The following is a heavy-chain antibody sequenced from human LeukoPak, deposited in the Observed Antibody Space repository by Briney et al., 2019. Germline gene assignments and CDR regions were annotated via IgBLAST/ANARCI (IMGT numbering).Heavy chain of an antibody. CDR1: GFTFSSYS. J-gene: IGHJ6*02. CDR2: ITTSGTAM. Sequence: GGSLRLSCAASGFTFSSYSMNWVRQAPGKGLEWVSHITTSGTAMFYADSVKGRFTISRDNAKNSLYLQMNSLRDEDTAVYYCARQLGYCSSTSCQSLDYGMDVWGQGTTVTVSS. D-gene: IGHD2-2*01. CDR3: ARQLGYCSSTSCQSLDYGMDV. V-gene: IGHV3-48*02.